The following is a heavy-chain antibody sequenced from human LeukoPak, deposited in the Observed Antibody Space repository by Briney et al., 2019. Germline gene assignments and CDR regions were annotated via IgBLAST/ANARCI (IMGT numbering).Heavy chain of an antibody. D-gene: IGHD1-26*01. Sequence: PSETLSLTCTVSGASISNNYWSWIRQPPGRGLEWIGYIYSSGSTSSNPSLKSRVTMSVDTSKNQFSLILNSVTAADTSVYYCAKSVGAAPFEYWGQGTLVTVSS. V-gene: IGHV4-59*08. CDR2: IYSSGST. CDR1: GASISNNY. J-gene: IGHJ4*02. CDR3: AKSVGAAPFEY.